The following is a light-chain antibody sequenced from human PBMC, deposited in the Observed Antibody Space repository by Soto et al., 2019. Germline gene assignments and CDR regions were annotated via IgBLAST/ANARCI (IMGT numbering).Light chain of an antibody. V-gene: IGKV3-20*01. J-gene: IGKJ1*01. CDR3: LQHYSWPWT. CDR1: QSVSSNY. CDR2: GAS. Sequence: EIVLTHAPGTLSLSPGERATLSGRASQSVSSNYLAWYQQKPGQAPRLLIYGASSRATGIPDRFSGSGSGTAFTLTISRLEPEDSGVYYCLQHYSWPWTFGQGTKVDIK.